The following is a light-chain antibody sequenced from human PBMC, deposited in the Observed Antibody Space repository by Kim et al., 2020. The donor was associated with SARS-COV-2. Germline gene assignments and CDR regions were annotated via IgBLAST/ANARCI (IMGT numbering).Light chain of an antibody. CDR3: NSRASSGNHLV. CDR1: GLRSYY. V-gene: IGLV3-19*01. CDR2: GKN. J-gene: IGLJ3*02. Sequence: ALGRKVEMKSHEEGLRSYYASWYQQKQGQAPVLVIYGKNNRPSGVPDRFSGSSSGENAALTVTGAQAEDEADYYCNSRASSGNHLVFGGGTQLTVL.